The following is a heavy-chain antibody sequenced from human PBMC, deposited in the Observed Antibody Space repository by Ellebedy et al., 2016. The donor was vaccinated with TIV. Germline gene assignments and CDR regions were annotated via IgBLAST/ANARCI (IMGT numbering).Heavy chain of an antibody. J-gene: IGHJ3*01. D-gene: IGHD3-10*01. CDR3: ARGGGDRPHALDV. CDR1: GGSMISDDHY. CDR2: IYYSGTT. V-gene: IGHV4-30-4*01. Sequence: MPSETLSLTCTVSGGSMISDDHYWSWVRQPPGKGLEWIGYIYYSGTTYYNPSLTHRPTMSVDKSKRQVSLKFTSVTAADTAVYYCARGGGDRPHALDVWGQGTKVTVAS.